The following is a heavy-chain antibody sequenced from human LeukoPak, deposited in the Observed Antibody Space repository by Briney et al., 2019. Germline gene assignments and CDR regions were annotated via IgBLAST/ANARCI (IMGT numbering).Heavy chain of an antibody. CDR3: ASGYCSGGSCYSG. CDR1: GFIVSNNY. D-gene: IGHD2-15*01. CDR2: IYSAGPT. J-gene: IGHJ4*02. V-gene: IGHV3-53*01. Sequence: GGSLRLSCAASGFIVSNNYMTWVRQAPGKGLEWLSIIYSAGPTDYADSAKGRFTISRDNAKNSLYLQMNSLRAEDTAVYYCASGYCSGGSCYSGWGQGTLVTVSP.